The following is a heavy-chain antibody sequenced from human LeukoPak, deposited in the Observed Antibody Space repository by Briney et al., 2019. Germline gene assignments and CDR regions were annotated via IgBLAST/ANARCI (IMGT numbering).Heavy chain of an antibody. D-gene: IGHD5-12*01. CDR1: GGSISSSSYY. J-gene: IGHJ4*02. Sequence: SETLSLTCTVSGGSISSSSYYWGWIRQPPGKGLEWIGSIYYSGSTNYNPSLKSRVTISVDTSKNQFSLKLSSVTAADTAVYYCARGLRFVKPFDYWGQGTLVTVSS. V-gene: IGHV4-39*07. CDR2: IYYSGST. CDR3: ARGLRFVKPFDY.